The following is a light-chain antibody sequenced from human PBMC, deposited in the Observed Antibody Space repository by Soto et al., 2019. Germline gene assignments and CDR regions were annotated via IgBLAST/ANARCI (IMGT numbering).Light chain of an antibody. V-gene: IGLV2-23*02. CDR2: EVN. J-gene: IGLJ2*01. Sequence: QSALTQPASVSGSPGQSITISCTGTSSDVGAYNLVSWYQQHPGKAPKLLIYEVNKRHSGASDRFSGSRSGSTASLTISGLQAEDEADYHCCSYAGGATVVFGGGTKLTVL. CDR1: SSDVGAYNL. CDR3: CSYAGGATVV.